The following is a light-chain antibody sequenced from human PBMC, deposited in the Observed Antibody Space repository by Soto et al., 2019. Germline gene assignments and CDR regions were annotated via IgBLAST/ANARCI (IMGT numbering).Light chain of an antibody. V-gene: IGLV2-8*01. CDR2: EVS. CDR3: SSYADNNNYV. J-gene: IGLJ1*01. Sequence: QSVLTQPPSASGSPGQSVAISCTGSSSDVGGYNYVSWYQQYPGKAPKVIIYEVSKRPSGVPDRFSGSKSGNTASLTVSGLQAEDEADYYCSSYADNNNYVFGTGTKVTV. CDR1: SSDVGGYNY.